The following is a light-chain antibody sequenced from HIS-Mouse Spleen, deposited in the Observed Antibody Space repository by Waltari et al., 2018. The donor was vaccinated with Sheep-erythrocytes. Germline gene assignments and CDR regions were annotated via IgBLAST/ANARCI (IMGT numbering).Light chain of an antibody. CDR2: WAS. Sequence: DIVMTQSPDSLAVSLGERATINCKSSQSVLYSSNNKNYLAWYQQKPGQPPKLLIYWASTRESGVPDRFSGSGSGTDFTLTISSLQAEDFATYYCLQDYNYPFTFGPGTKVDIK. J-gene: IGKJ3*01. CDR1: QSVLYSSNNKNY. CDR3: LQDYNYPFT. V-gene: IGKV4-1*01.